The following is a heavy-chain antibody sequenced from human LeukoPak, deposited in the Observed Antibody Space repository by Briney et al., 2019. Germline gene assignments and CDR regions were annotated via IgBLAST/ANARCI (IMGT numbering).Heavy chain of an antibody. D-gene: IGHD3-22*01. V-gene: IGHV1-69*13. CDR3: ARDSYYYDSSGNY. CDR2: IIPFFGTA. Sequence: GASVKVSCKASGGTFSSYAISWVRQAPGQGLEWMGGIIPFFGTANYAQKFQGRVTITADESTSTAYMELSSLRSEDTAVYYCARDSYYYDSSGNYWGQGTLVTVSS. CDR1: GGTFSSYA. J-gene: IGHJ4*02.